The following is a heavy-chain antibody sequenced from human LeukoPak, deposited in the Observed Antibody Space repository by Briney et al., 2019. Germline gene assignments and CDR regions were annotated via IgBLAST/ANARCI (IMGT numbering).Heavy chain of an antibody. CDR1: GGSISSSSYY. Sequence: SETLSLTCTVSGGSISSSSYYWGWIRQPPGKGLEWIGSIYYSGSTYYNPSLKSRVTISVDTSKNQFSLKLSSVTAVDTAVYYCSGYGDYEDYWGQGTLVTVSS. D-gene: IGHD4-17*01. J-gene: IGHJ4*02. CDR2: IYYSGST. CDR3: SGYGDYEDY. V-gene: IGHV4-39*07.